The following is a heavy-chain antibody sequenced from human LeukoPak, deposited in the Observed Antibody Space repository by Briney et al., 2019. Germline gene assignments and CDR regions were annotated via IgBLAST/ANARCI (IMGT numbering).Heavy chain of an antibody. CDR2: IIPILGIA. CDR3: ARAGIAVAHGVFDYYYYMDV. CDR1: GGTFSSYT. J-gene: IGHJ6*03. D-gene: IGHD6-19*01. Sequence: SAKVSCKASGGTFSSYTISWVRQAPGQGLEWMGRIIPILGIANYAQKFQGRVTITADKSTSTAYMELSSLRSEDTGVYYCARAGIAVAHGVFDYYYYMDVWGKGTTVTVSS. V-gene: IGHV1-69*02.